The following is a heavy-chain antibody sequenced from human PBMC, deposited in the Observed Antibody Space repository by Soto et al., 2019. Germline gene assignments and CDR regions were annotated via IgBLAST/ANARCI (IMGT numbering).Heavy chain of an antibody. Sequence: PGGSLRLSCAASGFTFSSYGMHWVRQAPGKGLEWVAVISYDGSNKYYADSVKGRFTISRDNSKNTLYLQMNSLRAEDTAVYYCAIERAPRASWDYWGQGTLVTVSS. CDR3: AIERAPRASWDY. CDR2: ISYDGSNK. CDR1: GFTFSSYG. J-gene: IGHJ4*02. V-gene: IGHV3-30*03.